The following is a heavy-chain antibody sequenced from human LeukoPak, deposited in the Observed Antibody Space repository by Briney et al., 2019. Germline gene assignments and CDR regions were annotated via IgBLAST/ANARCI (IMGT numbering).Heavy chain of an antibody. CDR3: SRGNNYVDFDY. D-gene: IGHD4-11*01. CDR2: IYQTGST. CDR1: GGSINNDKW. V-gene: IGHV4-4*02. Sequence: PSGTLSLTCAVSGGSINNDKWWSWVRQPPGKGMEWIGEIYQTGSTNYNPSLKSRVTISVDTSKNQLSLKLSSVTAADTAVYYCSRGNNYVDFDYWGQGTLVTVSS. J-gene: IGHJ4*02.